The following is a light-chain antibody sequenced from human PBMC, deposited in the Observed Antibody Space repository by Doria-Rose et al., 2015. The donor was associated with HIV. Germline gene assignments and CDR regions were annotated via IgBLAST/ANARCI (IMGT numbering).Light chain of an antibody. CDR2: AAS. CDR1: QSMAYY. V-gene: IGKV1-39*01. CDR3: QQIYSTPLT. J-gene: IGKJ4*01. Sequence: RVPITCRASQSMAYYLKLKQHKPGKASKLLIYAASGLQSGDPSRFSGSGSGTDFTLTISSLQPEYFASYYCQQIYSTPLTFGGGTKVDVK.